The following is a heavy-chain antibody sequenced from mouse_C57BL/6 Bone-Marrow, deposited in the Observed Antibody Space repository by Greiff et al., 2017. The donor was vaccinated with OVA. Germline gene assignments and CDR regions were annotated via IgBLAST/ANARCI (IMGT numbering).Heavy chain of an antibody. CDR2: ISYDGSN. V-gene: IGHV3-6*01. Sequence: DVQLQESGPGLVKPSQSLSLTCSVTGYSITSGYYWNWIRQFPGNKLEWMGYISYDGSNNYNPSLKNRISITRDTSKNQFFLKLNSVTTEDTATYYCAREGVFITTVVDYYAMDYWGQGTSVTVSS. CDR1: GYSITSGYY. J-gene: IGHJ4*01. CDR3: AREGVFITTVVDYYAMDY. D-gene: IGHD1-1*01.